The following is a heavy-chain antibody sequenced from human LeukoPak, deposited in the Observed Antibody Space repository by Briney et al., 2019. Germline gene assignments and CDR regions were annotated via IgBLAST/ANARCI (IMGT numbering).Heavy chain of an antibody. CDR1: GGSISSSNW. V-gene: IGHV4-4*02. D-gene: IGHD5-18*01. J-gene: IGHJ3*02. Sequence: SGTLSLTCAVSGGSISSSNWWSWVRPPPGKGLEWIGEIYHSGSTNYNPSLKSRVTISVDKSKNQFSLKLSSVTAADTAVYYCAAFSLRGYSYGVDAFDIWGQGTMVTVSS. CDR3: AAFSLRGYSYGVDAFDI. CDR2: IYHSGST.